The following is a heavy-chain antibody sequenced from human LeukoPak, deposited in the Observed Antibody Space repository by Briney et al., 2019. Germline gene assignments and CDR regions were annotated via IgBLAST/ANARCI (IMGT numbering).Heavy chain of an antibody. CDR2: ISGSGGST. V-gene: IGHV3-23*01. J-gene: IGHJ4*02. CDR3: AKRGIAQLDDY. D-gene: IGHD6-13*01. Sequence: GGTVRLSCAASGFTFSSHGMSWVRQAPGKGLEWVSAISGSGGSTYYADSVKGRFTISRDNSKNTLYLQVNSLRAEDTAVYYCAKRGIAQLDDYWGQGTLVTVSS. CDR1: GFTFSSHG.